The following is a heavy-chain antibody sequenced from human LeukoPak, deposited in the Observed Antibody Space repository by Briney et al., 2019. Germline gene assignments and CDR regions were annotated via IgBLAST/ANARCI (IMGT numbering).Heavy chain of an antibody. CDR3: ARDRGARYLDL. CDR1: GFTFRNHG. CDR2: IWYDASNQ. Sequence: GGSLRLSCAASGFTFRNHGMHWVRQAPGKGLEWVAVIWYDASNQYCADSVKGRFTISRDNSKNTVSLQMNSLRAEDTAVYYCARDRGARYLDLWGRGTPVTVSS. V-gene: IGHV3-33*01. J-gene: IGHJ2*01. D-gene: IGHD3-10*01.